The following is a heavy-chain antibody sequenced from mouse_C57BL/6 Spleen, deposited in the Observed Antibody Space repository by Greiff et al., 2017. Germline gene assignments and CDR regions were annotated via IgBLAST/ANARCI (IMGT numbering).Heavy chain of an antibody. Sequence: QVQLQQSGPELVKPGASVKISCKASGYAFSSSWMNWVKQRPGKGLEWIGRIYPGDGDTNYNGKFKGKATLTADKSSSTAYMQLSSLTSEDSAVYFCARLYTWYVDVWGTGTTVTVSS. CDR2: IYPGDGDT. V-gene: IGHV1-82*01. J-gene: IGHJ1*03. CDR3: ARLYTWYVDV. CDR1: GYAFSSSW.